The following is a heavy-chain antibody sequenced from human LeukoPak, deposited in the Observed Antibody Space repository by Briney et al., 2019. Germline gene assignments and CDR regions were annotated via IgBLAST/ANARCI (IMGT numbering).Heavy chain of an antibody. CDR2: ISGSGGST. V-gene: IGHV3-23*01. J-gene: IGHJ6*03. D-gene: IGHD4-11*01. Sequence: GGSLRLSCAASGFTFSSYALSWVRQAPGKGLEWVSAISGSGGSTYYADSVKGRFTISRDNSKNTLYLQMNSLRAEDTAVYYCAKGGNTVTTPLYYYYMDVWGKGTTVTVSS. CDR3: AKGGNTVTTPLYYYYMDV. CDR1: GFTFSSYA.